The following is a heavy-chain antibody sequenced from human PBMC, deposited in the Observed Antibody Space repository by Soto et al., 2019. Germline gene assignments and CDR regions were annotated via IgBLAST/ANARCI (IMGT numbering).Heavy chain of an antibody. CDR1: GFTFSSYA. CDR3: ARDYTYSSSWYVHYYYGMDV. CDR2: ISYDGSNK. V-gene: IGHV3-30-3*01. J-gene: IGHJ6*02. D-gene: IGHD6-13*01. Sequence: PGGSLRLSCAASGFTFSSYAMRWVRQAPGKGLEWVAVISYDGSNKYYADSVKGRFTISRDNSKNKLYLQMNSLRAEDTAVYYCARDYTYSSSWYVHYYYGMDVWGQGTTVTVSS.